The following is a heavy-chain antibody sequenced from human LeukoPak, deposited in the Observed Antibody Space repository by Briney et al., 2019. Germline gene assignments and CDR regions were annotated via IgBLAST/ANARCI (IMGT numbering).Heavy chain of an antibody. Sequence: SETLSLTCTVSGGSISSYYWSWIRQPAGKGLEWIGRIYTSGSTNYNPSLKSRVTMSVDTSKNQFSLKLSSVTAADTAVYYCARVGPIVVAPAATYYYYGMDVWGQGTTVTVSS. V-gene: IGHV4-4*07. CDR3: ARVGPIVVAPAATYYYYGMDV. CDR1: GGSISSYY. J-gene: IGHJ6*02. D-gene: IGHD2-2*01. CDR2: IYTSGST.